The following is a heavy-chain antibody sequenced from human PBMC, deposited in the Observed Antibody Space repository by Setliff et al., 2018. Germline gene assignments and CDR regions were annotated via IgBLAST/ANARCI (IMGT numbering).Heavy chain of an antibody. CDR2: IYYSGST. Sequence: PSETLSLTCTVSGGSINNYHWNWIRQPPGKGLEWIGSIYYSGSTYYKPSLKSRVTISVDTSKNQFSLKLSSVTAADTAVYYCARVSSYGSGSYYYYYYGMDVWGKGTTVTVSS. D-gene: IGHD3-10*01. CDR3: ARVSSYGSGSYYYYYYGMDV. V-gene: IGHV4-39*07. CDR1: GGSINNYH. J-gene: IGHJ6*04.